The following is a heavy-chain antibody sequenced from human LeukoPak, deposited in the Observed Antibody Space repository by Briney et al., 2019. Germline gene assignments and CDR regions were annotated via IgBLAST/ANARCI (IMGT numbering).Heavy chain of an antibody. Sequence: ASVKVSCKSFGYTFSTYGISWVRRAPGQGLEWLGWISTDNGDTTYAQKFQGRVTITRNTSISTAYMELSSLRSEDTAVYCCAIRFLEWSNWFDPWGQGTLVTVSS. CDR3: AIRFLEWSNWFDP. CDR2: ISTDNGDT. CDR1: GYTFSTYG. J-gene: IGHJ5*02. D-gene: IGHD3-3*01. V-gene: IGHV1-8*03.